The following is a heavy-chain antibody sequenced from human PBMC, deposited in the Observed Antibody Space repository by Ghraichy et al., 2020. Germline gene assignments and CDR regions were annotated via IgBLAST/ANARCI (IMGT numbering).Heavy chain of an antibody. J-gene: IGHJ4*02. CDR1: GFTFNIYA. D-gene: IGHD2-21*01. Sequence: GESLNISCAASGFTFNIYAMSWVRQAPGKGLEWVSTISGSGGVTYYADSVKGRFTISRDNFKNTLYLQMNSLRAEDTAVYYCAATYCGGDCYSNYFDSWGQGTLVPVSS. CDR2: ISGSGGVT. CDR3: AATYCGGDCYSNYFDS. V-gene: IGHV3-23*01.